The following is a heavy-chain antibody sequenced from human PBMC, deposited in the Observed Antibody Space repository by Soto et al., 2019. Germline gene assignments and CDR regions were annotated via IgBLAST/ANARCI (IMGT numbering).Heavy chain of an antibody. CDR2: ISYDGSNK. CDR3: ARAPSPPTYLDY. CDR1: GFTFSSYA. Sequence: GGSLRLSCAASGFTFSSYAMHWVRQAPGKGLEWVAVISYDGSNKYYADSVKGRFTISRDNSKNTLYLQMNSLRAEDTAVYYCARAPSPPTYLDYWGQGTLVTVSS. J-gene: IGHJ4*02. V-gene: IGHV3-30-3*01.